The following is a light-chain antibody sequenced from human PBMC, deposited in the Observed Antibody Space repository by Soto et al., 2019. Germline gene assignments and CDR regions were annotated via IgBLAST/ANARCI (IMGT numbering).Light chain of an antibody. J-gene: IGLJ3*02. CDR2: EVK. Sequence: QSALTQPASVSGSPGQSITISCTGTGSDIGGYNYVSWYQQHPGKAPKLILYEVKYRPSGVCDRFSGSKSGITASLTISGLQAEDEADYYCSSYTSSNTLVIGGGTKLTVL. CDR1: GSDIGGYNY. CDR3: SSYTSSNTLV. V-gene: IGLV2-14*03.